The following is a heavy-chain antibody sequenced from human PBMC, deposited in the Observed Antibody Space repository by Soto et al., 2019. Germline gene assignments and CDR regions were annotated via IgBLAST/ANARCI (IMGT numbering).Heavy chain of an antibody. CDR1: GFTFSSYA. D-gene: IGHD2-8*01. Sequence: PGGSLRLSCAASGFTFSSYAMSWVRQAPGKGLEWVSAISGSGGSTYYADSVNGRFTISRDNSKNTLYLQMNSLRAEDTAVYYCAKDRDGYCTNGVCYSVNLYYFDYWGQGTLVTVSS. CDR2: ISGSGGST. V-gene: IGHV3-23*01. CDR3: AKDRDGYCTNGVCYSVNLYYFDY. J-gene: IGHJ4*02.